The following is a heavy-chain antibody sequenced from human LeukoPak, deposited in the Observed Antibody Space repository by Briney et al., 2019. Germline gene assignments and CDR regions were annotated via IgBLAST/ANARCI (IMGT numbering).Heavy chain of an antibody. CDR1: GGSFSGYY. J-gene: IGHJ4*02. D-gene: IGHD3-22*01. CDR3: ATYDSSGYYRYFDY. V-gene: IGHV4-34*01. CDR2: INHSGST. Sequence: SETLSLTCAVYGGSFSGYYWSWIRQPPGKGLEWIGDINHSGSTNYNPSLKSRVTISVDTSKNQFSLKLSSVTAADTAVYYCATYDSSGYYRYFDYWGQGTLVTVSS.